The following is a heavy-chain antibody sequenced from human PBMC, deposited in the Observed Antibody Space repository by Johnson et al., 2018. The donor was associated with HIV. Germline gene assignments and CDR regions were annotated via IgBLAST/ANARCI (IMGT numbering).Heavy chain of an antibody. J-gene: IGHJ3*02. V-gene: IGHV3-30*02. Sequence: QVQLVESGGGVVQPGRSLRLSCAASGFTFSSYAMHWVRQAPGKGLEWVAFIRYDGSNKYYADSVKGRITISRDNSKNSLDLQMNSLRTEDTALYYCARVRGREQKLDAFDIWGQGTMVTVSS. CDR2: IRYDGSNK. CDR1: GFTFSSYA. D-gene: IGHD3-16*01. CDR3: ARVRGREQKLDAFDI.